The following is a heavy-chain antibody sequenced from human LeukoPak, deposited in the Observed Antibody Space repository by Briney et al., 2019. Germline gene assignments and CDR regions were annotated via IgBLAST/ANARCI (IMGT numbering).Heavy chain of an antibody. CDR3: ARALAGTAELDV. Sequence: GASVKVSCKASGYTFTSYDIHWVRQATGQGLEWMGRMNPNNGNTGDAQKFQGRVTMTRDPSISTDYMELSSLRSEDTGVYFCARALAGTAELDVWGKGTTVTVSS. D-gene: IGHD1-1*01. J-gene: IGHJ6*04. CDR2: MNPNNGNT. CDR1: GYTFTSYD. V-gene: IGHV1-8*01.